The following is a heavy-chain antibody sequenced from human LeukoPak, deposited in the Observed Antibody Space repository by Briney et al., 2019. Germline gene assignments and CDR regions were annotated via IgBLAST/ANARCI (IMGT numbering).Heavy chain of an antibody. CDR3: AGFGGDAFDI. CDR2: ISSSSSYI. Sequence: GGSLRLSCAASGFTFSSYGMNWVRQAPGKGLEWVSSISSSSSYIYYADSVKGRFTISRDDAKNSLYLQMNSLRAEDTAVYYCAGFGGDAFDIWGQGTMVTVSS. V-gene: IGHV3-21*01. CDR1: GFTFSSYG. D-gene: IGHD3-16*01. J-gene: IGHJ3*02.